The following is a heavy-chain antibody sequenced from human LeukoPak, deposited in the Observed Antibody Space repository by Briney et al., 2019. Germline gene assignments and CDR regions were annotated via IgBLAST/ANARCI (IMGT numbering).Heavy chain of an antibody. D-gene: IGHD3-22*01. J-gene: IGHJ4*02. CDR1: GYTFTSYG. V-gene: IGHV1-18*01. Sequence: ASVKVSCKASGYTFTSYGISWVRQAPGQGLEWMGWISAYNGNTNYAQKLQGRVTMTTDTSTSTACMELRSLRSDDTAVYYCARRLLYYYDSSGYPDYWGQGTLVTVSS. CDR3: ARRLLYYYDSSGYPDY. CDR2: ISAYNGNT.